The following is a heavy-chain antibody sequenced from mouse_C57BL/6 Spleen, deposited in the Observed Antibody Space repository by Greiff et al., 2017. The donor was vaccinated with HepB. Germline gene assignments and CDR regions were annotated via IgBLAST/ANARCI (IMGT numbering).Heavy chain of an antibody. CDR3: TRLITTVVALYYFDY. CDR2: IDPETGGT. D-gene: IGHD1-1*01. CDR1: GYTFTDYE. J-gene: IGHJ2*01. V-gene: IGHV1-15*01. Sequence: LQESGAELVRPGASVTLSCKASGYTFTDYEMHWVKQTPVHGLEWIGAIDPETGGTAYNQKFKGKAILTADKSSSTSYMELRSLTSEDSSVYYCTRLITTVVALYYFDYWGQGTTLTVSS.